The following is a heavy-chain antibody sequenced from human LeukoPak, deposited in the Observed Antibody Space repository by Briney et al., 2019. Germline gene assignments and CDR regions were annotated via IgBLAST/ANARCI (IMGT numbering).Heavy chain of an antibody. V-gene: IGHV1-2*02. D-gene: IGHD7-27*01. CDR2: INPKSGGT. J-gene: IGHJ4*02. CDR1: GYTFTGYY. CDR3: ARADKLGPTDY. Sequence: ASVKVSCKASGYTFTGYYMHWVRQAPGQGLEWMGWINPKSGGTNYAQKFQGRVTMTRDTSISIAYMELSRLRSDDTAVYYCARADKLGPTDYWGQGTLVTVSS.